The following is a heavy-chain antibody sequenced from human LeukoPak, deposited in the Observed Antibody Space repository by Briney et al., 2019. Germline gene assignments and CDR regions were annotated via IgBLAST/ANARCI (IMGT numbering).Heavy chain of an antibody. CDR3: AREGRWQKSPGFDY. CDR1: GGSISSSDYY. D-gene: IGHD4-23*01. CDR2: IFYSGST. V-gene: IGHV4-39*07. Sequence: SETLSLTCTVSGGSISSSDYYWGWIRQPPGKGLEWIGSIFYSGSTSYNASLKSRVTISVDASKNQFSLKLSSVTAADTAVYYCAREGRWQKSPGFDYWGQGTPVSVSS. J-gene: IGHJ4*02.